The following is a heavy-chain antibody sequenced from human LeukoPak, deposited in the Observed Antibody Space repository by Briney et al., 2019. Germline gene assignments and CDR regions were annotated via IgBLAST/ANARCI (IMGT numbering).Heavy chain of an antibody. CDR3: ARICPPRAGYSRGWSYYYCGMVV. V-gene: IGHV1-18*04. CDR1: GYTFTSYG. CDR2: ISAYNGNT. D-gene: IGHD6-19*01. Sequence: ASVKVSCKASGYTFTSYGISWVRQAPGQGLEWMGWISAYNGNTNYAQKLQGRVTMTTDTSTSTAYMELRSLRSDDTAVYYCARICPPRAGYSRGWSYYYCGMVVWGKGTTVTVSS. J-gene: IGHJ6*04.